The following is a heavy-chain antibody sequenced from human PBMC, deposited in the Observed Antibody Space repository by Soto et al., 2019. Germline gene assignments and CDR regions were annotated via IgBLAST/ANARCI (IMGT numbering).Heavy chain of an antibody. CDR3: ASYMSQYYYSYYGMDV. CDR1: GGTFSSYA. V-gene: IGHV1-69*14. Sequence: QVQLVQSGAEVKKPGSSVKVSCKASGGTFSSYAISWVRQAPGQGLEWMGGIIPIFGTANYAQKFQGRVTITADKSTTTAYMELSSLRSYDTAAYYCASYMSQYYYSYYGMDVWGQGTTVTFSS. D-gene: IGHD3-10*01. J-gene: IGHJ6*02. CDR2: IIPIFGTA.